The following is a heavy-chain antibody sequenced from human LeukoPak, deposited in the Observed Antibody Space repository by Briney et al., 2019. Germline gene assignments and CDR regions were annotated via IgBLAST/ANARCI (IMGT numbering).Heavy chain of an antibody. V-gene: IGHV4-38-2*01. Sequence: PSETLSLTCAVSGYSISSGYYWGWIRQPPGKGLEWIGSIYHSGSTYYNPSLKSRVTISVDTSKNQFSLKLSSVTAADTAVYYCARHSLSYYVSYWGQGTLVTVPS. D-gene: IGHD1-26*01. CDR3: ARHSLSYYVSY. J-gene: IGHJ4*02. CDR2: IYHSGST. CDR1: GYSISSGYY.